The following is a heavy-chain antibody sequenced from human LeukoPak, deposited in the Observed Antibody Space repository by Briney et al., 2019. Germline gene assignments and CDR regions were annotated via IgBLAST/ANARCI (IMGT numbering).Heavy chain of an antibody. Sequence: SSETVSCKAYGGPFSSYTISWVEQAPGQGIEWMGRIIPILGIANYAQKFEGRVTITADKSTSPAYMELSSLRSEDTAVYYCARDRVDYYYDSSGGAAFDIWGQGTMVTVSS. J-gene: IGHJ3*02. CDR2: IIPILGIA. CDR3: ARDRVDYYYDSSGGAAFDI. D-gene: IGHD3-22*01. V-gene: IGHV1-69*04. CDR1: GGPFSSYT.